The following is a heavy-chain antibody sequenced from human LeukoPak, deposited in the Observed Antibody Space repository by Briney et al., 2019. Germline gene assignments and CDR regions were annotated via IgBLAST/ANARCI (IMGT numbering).Heavy chain of an antibody. J-gene: IGHJ4*02. V-gene: IGHV3-7*01. CDR3: AREIVGTIKSYFDY. CDR1: GFTSSSSA. D-gene: IGHD1-26*01. Sequence: GGPLRLSCAASGFTSSSSAMSWVRQAPGKGLEWVANIRQDGDLKHYVDSVRGRFTISRDNAENSLYLQMNSLRAEDTAIYYCAREIVGTIKSYFDYWGQGTLVTASS. CDR2: IRQDGDLK.